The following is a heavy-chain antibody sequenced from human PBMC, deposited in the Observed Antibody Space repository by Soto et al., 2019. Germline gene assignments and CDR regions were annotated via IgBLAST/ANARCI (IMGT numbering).Heavy chain of an antibody. Sequence: PGGSLRLSCAASGFTFSSYAMHWVRQAPGKGLEWVAVISYDGSNKYYADSVKGRFTISRDNSKNTLYLQMNSLRAEDTAVYYCARDRGVAAAGTGSDHNWFDPWGQGTLVTVSS. D-gene: IGHD6-13*01. V-gene: IGHV3-30-3*01. CDR1: GFTFSSYA. CDR3: ARDRGVAAAGTGSDHNWFDP. CDR2: ISYDGSNK. J-gene: IGHJ5*02.